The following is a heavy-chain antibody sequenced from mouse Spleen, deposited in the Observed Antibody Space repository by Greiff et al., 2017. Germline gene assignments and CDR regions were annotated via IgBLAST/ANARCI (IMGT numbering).Heavy chain of an antibody. CDR3: ARQENAMDY. V-gene: IGHV1-19*01. Sequence: EVQLQQSGPVLVKPGASVKMSCKASGYTFTDYYMNWVKQSHGKSLEWIGVINPYNGGTSYNQKFKGKATLTVDKSSSTAYMELNSLTSEDSAVYYCARQENAMDYWGQGTSVTVSS. J-gene: IGHJ4*01. CDR2: INPYNGGT. CDR1: GYTFTDYY.